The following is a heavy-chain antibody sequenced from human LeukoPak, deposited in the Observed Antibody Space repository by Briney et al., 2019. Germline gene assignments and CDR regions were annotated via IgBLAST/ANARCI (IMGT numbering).Heavy chain of an antibody. CDR3: ARDGEYGTGSYYRGSFDY. CDR2: IIPILGIA. CDR1: GGTFSSYA. D-gene: IGHD3-10*01. Sequence: SVKVSCKASGGTFSSYAISWVRQAPGQGLEWMGRIIPILGIANYAQKFQGRVTITADKSTSTAYMELSSLRSEDTAVYYCARDGEYGTGSYYRGSFDYWGQGILVTVSS. J-gene: IGHJ4*02. V-gene: IGHV1-69*04.